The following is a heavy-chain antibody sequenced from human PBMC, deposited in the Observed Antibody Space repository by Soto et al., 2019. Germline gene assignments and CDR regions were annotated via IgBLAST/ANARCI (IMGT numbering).Heavy chain of an antibody. D-gene: IGHD6-19*01. CDR2: INPNGGST. J-gene: IGHJ3*02. V-gene: IGHV1-46*01. CDR1: GYTFINYY. Sequence: QVQLVQSGAEVKKPGASVKVSCKASGYTFINYYMHWVRQAPGQGLEWMGIINPNGGSTTYAQKFQRRVTLTRDTSTNTVNMELSSLRSEDTAVYYCAREKWLVRRNDPFDIWGQGTIVTVSS. CDR3: AREKWLVRRNDPFDI.